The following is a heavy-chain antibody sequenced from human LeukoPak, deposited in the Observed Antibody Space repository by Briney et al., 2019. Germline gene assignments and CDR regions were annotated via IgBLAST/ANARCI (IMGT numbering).Heavy chain of an antibody. CDR1: GGSFSGYY. Sequence: PSETLSLTCAVYGGSFSGYYWSWIRQPPGKGLEWIGEINHSGSTNYNPSLKSRVTISVDTSKNQFSLKLSSVTAADTAVYYCASTQGGSSGYRYYYYMDVWGKGTTVTISS. D-gene: IGHD3-22*01. V-gene: IGHV4-34*01. CDR2: INHSGST. CDR3: ASTQGGSSGYRYYYYMDV. J-gene: IGHJ6*03.